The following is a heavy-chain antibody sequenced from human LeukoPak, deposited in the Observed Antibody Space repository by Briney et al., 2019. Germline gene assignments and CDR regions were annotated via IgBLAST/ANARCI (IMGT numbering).Heavy chain of an antibody. Sequence: SSETLSLTCTVSGGSISSYYWSWIRQPPGKGLEWIGYIYYSGSTNYNPSLKSRVTISVDKSKNQFSLKLSSVTASDTAVYYCARHGTGYYGSGTSYYSVDVWGQGTTVTVSS. CDR3: ARHGTGYYGSGTSYYSVDV. J-gene: IGHJ6*02. CDR1: GGSISSYY. CDR2: IYYSGST. V-gene: IGHV4-59*08. D-gene: IGHD3-10*01.